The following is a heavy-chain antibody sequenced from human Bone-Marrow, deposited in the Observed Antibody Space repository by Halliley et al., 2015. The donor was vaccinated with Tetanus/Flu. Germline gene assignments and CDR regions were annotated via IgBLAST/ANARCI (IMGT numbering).Heavy chain of an antibody. CDR2: FYPGTSDT. D-gene: IGHD3-10*01. Sequence: LGWWGFFYPGTSDTRTSPPFQGQVTISAEKSTNPAYLQWTSLQASDTALYYCARGTYVEFFDYWGQGTLVTVSS. J-gene: IGHJ4*02. CDR3: ARGTYVEFFDY. V-gene: IGHV5-51*01.